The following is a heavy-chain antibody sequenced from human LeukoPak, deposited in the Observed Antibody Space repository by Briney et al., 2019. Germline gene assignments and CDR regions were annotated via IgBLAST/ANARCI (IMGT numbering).Heavy chain of an antibody. CDR1: GFTFSSYA. CDR2: ISGSGGST. V-gene: IGHV3-23*01. D-gene: IGHD3-22*01. J-gene: IGHJ4*02. Sequence: GGSLRLSCAASGFTFSSYAMSWVRQAPGKGLEWVSAISGSGGSTYYADSVKGRSTISRDNSKNTLYLQMNSLRAEDTAVYYCAKDHGSGYYYNPNFDYWGQGTLVTVSS. CDR3: AKDHGSGYYYNPNFDY.